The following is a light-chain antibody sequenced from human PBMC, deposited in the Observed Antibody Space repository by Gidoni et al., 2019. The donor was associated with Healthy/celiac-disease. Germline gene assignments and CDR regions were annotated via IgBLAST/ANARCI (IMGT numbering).Light chain of an antibody. CDR1: QSVSSY. Sequence: EIVLTQYPATLSLSPWEIANLSCRASQSVSSYLAWYQQKPCQAPRLLIYDASNRATGIPDRFSVSVSVTDFTLTLSSLDPEDFAVYYCQQRSNWPPLTFGGXTKVEIK. V-gene: IGKV3-11*01. CDR3: QQRSNWPPLT. CDR2: DAS. J-gene: IGKJ4*01.